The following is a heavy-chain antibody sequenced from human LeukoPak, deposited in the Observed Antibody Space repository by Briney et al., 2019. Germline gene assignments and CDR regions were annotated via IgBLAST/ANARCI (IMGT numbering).Heavy chain of an antibody. D-gene: IGHD2-21*02. CDR1: GFTFNSYT. Sequence: GGSLRLSCAASGFTFNSYTMNWVRQAPGKGLEWVSSISSTSTYIYYADSVKGRFTISRDNSKNTLYLQMNSLRAEDTAVYYCAKDTDSPGGDLYFDYWGQGTLVTVSS. V-gene: IGHV3-21*01. CDR2: ISSTSTYI. J-gene: IGHJ4*02. CDR3: AKDTDSPGGDLYFDY.